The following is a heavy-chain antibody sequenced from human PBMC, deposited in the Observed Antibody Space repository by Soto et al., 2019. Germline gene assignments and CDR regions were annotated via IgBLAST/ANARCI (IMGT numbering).Heavy chain of an antibody. Sequence: GSGPTLRTQTQPLTLTCSFSGLSHSTKEKCVSWTRQPPGKALEWLALVDWDDDKYYSPSLKTRLTISKDTSKNQVVLTMTNMEHVDTATYYCARMGYSYGSDYWGQGALVTVSS. CDR3: ARMGYSYGSDY. J-gene: IGHJ4*02. CDR2: VDWDDDK. V-gene: IGHV2-70*01. D-gene: IGHD5-18*01. CDR1: GLSHSTKEKC.